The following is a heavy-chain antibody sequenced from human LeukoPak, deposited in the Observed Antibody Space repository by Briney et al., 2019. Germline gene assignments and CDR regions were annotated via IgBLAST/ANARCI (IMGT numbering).Heavy chain of an antibody. V-gene: IGHV1-69*04. Sequence: ASVKVSCKASGGTFSSYAISWVRQAPGQGLEWMGRIIPILGIANYAQKFQSTVTITANKSTSTAYMELSSLRSEDTAVYYCARDITIAGIAAAGAADYWGQGTLVTVSS. CDR1: GGTFSSYA. CDR3: ARDITIAGIAAAGAADY. CDR2: IIPILGIA. J-gene: IGHJ4*02. D-gene: IGHD6-13*01.